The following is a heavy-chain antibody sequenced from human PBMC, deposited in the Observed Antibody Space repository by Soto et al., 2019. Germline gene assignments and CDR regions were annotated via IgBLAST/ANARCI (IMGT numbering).Heavy chain of an antibody. D-gene: IGHD6-19*01. CDR2: ISYDGSNK. J-gene: IGHJ4*02. V-gene: IGHV3-30-3*01. Sequence: GGSLRLSCAASGFTFSSYAMHWVRQAPGKGLEWVAVISYDGSNKYFADSVKGRFTISRDNSKNTLYLQMNSLRGEDTAVYYCARGPSSLTRFDYWGQGTLVTVS. CDR1: GFTFSSYA. CDR3: ARGPSSLTRFDY.